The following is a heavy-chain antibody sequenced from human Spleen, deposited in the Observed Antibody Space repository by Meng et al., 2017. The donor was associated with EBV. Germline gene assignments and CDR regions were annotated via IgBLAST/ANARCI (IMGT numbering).Heavy chain of an antibody. D-gene: IGHD3-10*01. J-gene: IGHJ4*02. CDR1: GGSFRGDA. V-gene: IGHV1-69*01. Sequence: GRAGGEVKRPGSSVKVSCKASGGSFRGDAIRWVRQGPGQGLEWMGGRIPMPGAPHYAQKFQDRVTITADESTSTHYMDLSGLRSEDTAVYYCASESGRGFTPDYWGQGTLVTVSS. CDR2: RIPMPGAP. CDR3: ASESGRGFTPDY.